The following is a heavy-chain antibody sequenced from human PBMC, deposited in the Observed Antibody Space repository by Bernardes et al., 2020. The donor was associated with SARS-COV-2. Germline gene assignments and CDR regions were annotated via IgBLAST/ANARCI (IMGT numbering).Heavy chain of an antibody. V-gene: IGHV3-30-3*01. CDR3: ARAYSFDTWFFDS. CDR1: GFTFSSYA. D-gene: IGHD4-4*01. J-gene: IGHJ5*01. CDR2: ISYDGSNK. Sequence: GGSLRLSCAASGFTFSSYAMHWVRQAPGKGLGWVAVISYDGSNKYYADSVKGRFTISRDNSKNTLYLQMNSLRAEDTAVYYCARAYSFDTWFFDSWGQGTLVTVSS.